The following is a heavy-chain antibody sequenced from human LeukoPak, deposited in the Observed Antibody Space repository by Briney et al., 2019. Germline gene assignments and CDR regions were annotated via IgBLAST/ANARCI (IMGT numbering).Heavy chain of an antibody. J-gene: IGHJ4*02. CDR3: ARWGYGDYIDY. CDR1: GGSISSGSYY. Sequence: SQTLSLTCTVSGGSISSGSYYWSWIRQPAGKGLEWIGRIYTSGSTNYNPSLKSRVTISVDTSKNQFSLKLSSVTAADTAVYYCARWGYGDYIDYWGQGTLVTVSS. CDR2: IYTSGST. D-gene: IGHD4-17*01. V-gene: IGHV4-61*02.